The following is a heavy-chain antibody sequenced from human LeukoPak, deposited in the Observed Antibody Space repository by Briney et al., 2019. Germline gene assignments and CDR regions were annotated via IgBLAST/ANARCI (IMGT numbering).Heavy chain of an antibody. CDR1: GFTFSSYS. V-gene: IGHV3-48*01. CDR3: ARYDSSGPDY. CDR2: ISSSSSTI. Sequence: PGGSLRLSCAASGFTFSSYSMNWVRQAPGKGLEWVSYISSSSSTIYYADSVKGRFTISRDNAKNSLYLQMSSLRAEDTAVYYCARYDSSGPDYWGQGTLVTVSS. J-gene: IGHJ4*02. D-gene: IGHD3-22*01.